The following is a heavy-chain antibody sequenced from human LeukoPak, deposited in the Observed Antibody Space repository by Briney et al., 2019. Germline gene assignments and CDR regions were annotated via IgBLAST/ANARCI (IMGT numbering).Heavy chain of an antibody. CDR1: GFTFSSSA. D-gene: IGHD2-15*01. J-gene: IGHJ4*02. CDR3: AKQLGYCSDGSCYFPY. V-gene: IGHV3-23*01. CDR2: ISNNGGYT. Sequence: GGSLRLSCAASGFTFSSSAMSWVRQAPGKGLEWGSAISNNGGYTYYADSVQGRFTISRDNSKSTLCLQMNSLRAEDTAVYYCAKQLGYCSDGSCYFPYWGQGTLVTASS.